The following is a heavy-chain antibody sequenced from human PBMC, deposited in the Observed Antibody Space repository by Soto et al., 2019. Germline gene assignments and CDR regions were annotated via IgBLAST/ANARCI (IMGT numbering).Heavy chain of an antibody. CDR1: GGTFSRHA. D-gene: IGHD3-22*01. J-gene: IGHJ4*02. CDR2: IIPIFGTA. V-gene: IGHV1-69*01. Sequence: QVQLVQSGAEVRKPGSSVKVSCTASGGTFSRHAISGVRQAPGHGLEWMGGIIPIFGTANHAQKFQGRVTIIADESTSTVYMELSSLRSEDTAMYYCARGWGYDSNDYYYAYWGQGTLVIVSS. CDR3: ARGWGYDSNDYYYAY.